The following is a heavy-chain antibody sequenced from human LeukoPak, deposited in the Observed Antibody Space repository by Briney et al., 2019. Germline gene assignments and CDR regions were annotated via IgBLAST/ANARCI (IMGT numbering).Heavy chain of an antibody. CDR3: ARDLSYYDSSGSAFDI. J-gene: IGHJ3*02. Sequence: GGSLRLSCAASGFTFNKYTMNWVRQAPGKGLEWVSSISTSSSYIYYADSVKGRFTISRDNAKNSLYLQMNSLRAEDTAVYYCARDLSYYDSSGSAFDIWGQGTMVTVSS. CDR1: GFTFNKYT. D-gene: IGHD3-22*01. CDR2: ISTSSSYI. V-gene: IGHV3-21*01.